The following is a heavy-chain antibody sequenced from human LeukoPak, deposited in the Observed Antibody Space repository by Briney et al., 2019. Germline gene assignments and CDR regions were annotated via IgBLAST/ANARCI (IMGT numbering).Heavy chain of an antibody. V-gene: IGHV3-30*03. CDR3: AREYSSSWSYNTFDY. CDR1: GFTFSSYG. J-gene: IGHJ4*02. Sequence: PGGSLRLSCAASGFTFSSYGMHWVRQAPGKGLEWVAVISYDGSNKYYADSVKGRFTISRDNSKNTLYLQMNSLRAEDTAVYYCAREYSSSWSYNTFDYWGQGTLVTVSS. D-gene: IGHD6-13*01. CDR2: ISYDGSNK.